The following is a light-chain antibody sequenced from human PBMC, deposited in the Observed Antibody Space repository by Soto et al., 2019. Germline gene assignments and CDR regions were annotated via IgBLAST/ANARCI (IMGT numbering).Light chain of an antibody. CDR2: GST. CDR1: SSNIGAGYN. CDR3: QSYDSSLSGSV. V-gene: IGLV1-40*01. Sequence: QSALTQPPSMSGAPGQRVTVSCSGSSSNIGAGYNVHWYQQLPGTAPKLLIYGSTNRPSGVPDRFSGSKSGASASLTIAGLLAEDEADYYCQSYDSSLSGSVFGGGTKLTVL. J-gene: IGLJ3*02.